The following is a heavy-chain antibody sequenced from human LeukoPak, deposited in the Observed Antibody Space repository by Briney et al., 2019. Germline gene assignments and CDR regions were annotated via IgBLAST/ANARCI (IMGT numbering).Heavy chain of an antibody. D-gene: IGHD1-1*01. CDR1: GFTFDDYA. CDR2: ISWNSGSI. CDR3: AKGLRPQLTGYYYYYMDV. Sequence: PGRSLRLSCAASGFTFDDYAMHWVRQAPGKGLEWVSGISWNSGSIGYADSVKGRFTISRDNAKNSLYLQMNSLRAEDTALYYCAKGLRPQLTGYYYYYMDVWGKGTTVTVSS. J-gene: IGHJ6*03. V-gene: IGHV3-9*01.